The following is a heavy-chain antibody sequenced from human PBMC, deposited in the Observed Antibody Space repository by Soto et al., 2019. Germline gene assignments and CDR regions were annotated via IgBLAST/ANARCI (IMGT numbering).Heavy chain of an antibody. J-gene: IGHJ1*01. CDR2: ISKDGTST. Sequence: QVQLVESGGGVVQPGRSLRLSCAASGFTFRTYGIHWVRQAPGKGLEWVALISKDGTSTYYADSVRGRFTTSREHSQNKGFLQMNSLRPEDTSIYFCARGTDYADLGNAEYFHRGGHGTLVTVSS. D-gene: IGHD4-17*01. V-gene: IGHV3-30*03. CDR3: ARGTDYADLGNAEYFHR. CDR1: GFTFRTYG.